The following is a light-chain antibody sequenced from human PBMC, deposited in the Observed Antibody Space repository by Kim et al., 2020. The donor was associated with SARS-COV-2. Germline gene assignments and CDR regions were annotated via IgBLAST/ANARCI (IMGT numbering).Light chain of an antibody. CDR1: SATIGSNA. CDR2: RNN. J-gene: IGLJ3*02. CDR3: AAWDDSLNGHWV. V-gene: IGLV1-44*01. Sequence: QSVSISCSASSATIGSNAVNWFQRHQGSPANLLINRNNQRPSGAPDRFYGSKSVTSASLAISGLQSEDEGDYYCAAWDDSLNGHWVFGGGTQLTVL.